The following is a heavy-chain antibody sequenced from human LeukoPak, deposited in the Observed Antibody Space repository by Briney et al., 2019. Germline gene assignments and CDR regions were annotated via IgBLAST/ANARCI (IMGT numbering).Heavy chain of an antibody. CDR1: GYSFTNFW. J-gene: IGHJ4*02. CDR3: ARQGSTYYSLDS. V-gene: IGHV5-51*01. D-gene: IGHD2-15*01. Sequence: GESLKISCKGSGYSFTNFWIGWVRQMPGKGLEWIGIIYPGDSDSRYSPSFQGQVTISADKSISTAYLQWSSLKASDTATYYCARQGSTYYSLDSWGQGTLVTVSS. CDR2: IYPGDSDS.